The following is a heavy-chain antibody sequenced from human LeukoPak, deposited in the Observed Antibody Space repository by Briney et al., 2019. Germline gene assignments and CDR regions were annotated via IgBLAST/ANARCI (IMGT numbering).Heavy chain of an antibody. J-gene: IGHJ5*02. CDR3: TRDHYGP. Sequence: PGGSLRLSCAASGFTFSDDWMNWVRQAPGKGPEWVGHIKARRAGGITNYAAPVGGRFTMSRDDSKSILYLQMNNLKTEDTALYYCTRDHYGPWGLGTLVTVSP. CDR1: GFTFSDDW. CDR2: IKARRAGGIT. V-gene: IGHV3-15*06. D-gene: IGHD3-10*01.